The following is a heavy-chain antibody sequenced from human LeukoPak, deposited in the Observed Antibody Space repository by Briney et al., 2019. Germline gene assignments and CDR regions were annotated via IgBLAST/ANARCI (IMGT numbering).Heavy chain of an antibody. J-gene: IGHJ4*02. CDR3: ARRIVLMVYAPDY. D-gene: IGHD2-8*01. CDR1: GFTVSSNY. V-gene: IGHV3-71*01. CDR2: IRSKAYGGTT. Sequence: GGSLRLSCAASGFTVSSNYMSWVRQAPGKGLEWVGFIRSKAYGGTTEYAASVKGRFTISRDDSKSIAYLQMNSLKTEDTAVYYCARRIVLMVYAPDYWGQGTLVTVSS.